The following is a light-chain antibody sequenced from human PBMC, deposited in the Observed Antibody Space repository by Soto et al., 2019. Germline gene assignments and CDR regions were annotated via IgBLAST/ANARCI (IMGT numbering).Light chain of an antibody. Sequence: DIQMTQSPSSLSASVGDRVTITCRASQSISSYLNWYQQKPGIGPKLLIYAASSLQSGVPSRFSGSVSGTDFTLTISSLQPEDFATYYCQQSYSTPPWTFGQGTKVEIK. CDR2: AAS. CDR1: QSISSY. V-gene: IGKV1-39*01. CDR3: QQSYSTPPWT. J-gene: IGKJ1*01.